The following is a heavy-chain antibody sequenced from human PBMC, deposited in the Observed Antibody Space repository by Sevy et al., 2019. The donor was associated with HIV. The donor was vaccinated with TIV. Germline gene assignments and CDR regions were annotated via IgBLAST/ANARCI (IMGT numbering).Heavy chain of an antibody. Sequence: GGSLRLSCAASGFTFNNYAMSWVRQAPGKGLEWVSAISSSGGSTYYADSVKGRFTISRDNSKNMLYLQMNSLRAEDTAIYYCAKDEKYQLPRGTFDYWGQGTLVTVSS. CDR1: GFTFNNYA. CDR3: AKDEKYQLPRGTFDY. V-gene: IGHV3-23*01. CDR2: ISSSGGST. J-gene: IGHJ4*02. D-gene: IGHD2-2*01.